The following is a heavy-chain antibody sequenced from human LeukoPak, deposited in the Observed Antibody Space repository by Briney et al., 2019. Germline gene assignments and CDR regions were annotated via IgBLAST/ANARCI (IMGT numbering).Heavy chain of an antibody. V-gene: IGHV3-48*01. J-gene: IGHJ6*03. CDR2: ISSSSSTI. CDR3: ARAFTTYMDV. Sequence: GGSLRLSCATSGFTFSSYSMNWVRQAPGKGLEWVSYISSSSSTIYYADSVKGRFTISRDNSNSTLYLQMNSLRPEDTAVYNCARAFTTYMDVWGKGTTVTVSS. CDR1: GFTFSSYS. D-gene: IGHD1-1*01.